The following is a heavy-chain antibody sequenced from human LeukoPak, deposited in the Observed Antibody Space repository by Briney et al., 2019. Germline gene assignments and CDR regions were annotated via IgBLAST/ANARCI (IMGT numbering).Heavy chain of an antibody. V-gene: IGHV1-8*01. D-gene: IGHD6-13*01. J-gene: IGHJ3*02. CDR1: GYTFTSYD. Sequence: ASVKVSCKASGYTFTSYDINWVRQAIGRGLEWMGWMNPNSGNTGYAQKFQGRVTMTRNTSISTAYMELSSLRSEDTAVYYCAGYSSLDAFDIWGQGTLVTVSS. CDR3: AGYSSLDAFDI. CDR2: MNPNSGNT.